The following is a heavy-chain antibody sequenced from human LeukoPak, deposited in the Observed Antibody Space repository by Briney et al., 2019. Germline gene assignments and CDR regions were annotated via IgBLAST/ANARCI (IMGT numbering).Heavy chain of an antibody. V-gene: IGHV3-21*04. D-gene: IGHD2-8*01. Sequence: GGSLRLSCAASGFTFSSFNMNWVRQAPGKAMEWVSSITSSGTHIFYADSVKGRFTISRDNSKNTLYLQMNSLRAEDTAVYYCAKDPVRDIVLMVYALWGQGTLVTVSS. CDR2: ITSSGTHI. J-gene: IGHJ4*02. CDR1: GFTFSSFN. CDR3: AKDPVRDIVLMVYAL.